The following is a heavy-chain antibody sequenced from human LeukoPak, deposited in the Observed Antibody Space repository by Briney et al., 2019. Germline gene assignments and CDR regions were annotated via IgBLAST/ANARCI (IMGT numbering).Heavy chain of an antibody. CDR1: GFTFSSYG. V-gene: IGHV3-15*01. D-gene: IGHD2-2*01. CDR2: IKSKTDGGTT. J-gene: IGHJ4*02. Sequence: PGGSLILSCAAPGFTFSSYGMHWVRQAPGKGLEWVGRIKSKTDGGTTDYAAPVKGRFTISRDDSKNTQYLQMNSLKTEDPAVYYCTRCRTSCQGYFDYWGQGTLVTVSS. CDR3: TRCRTSCQGYFDY.